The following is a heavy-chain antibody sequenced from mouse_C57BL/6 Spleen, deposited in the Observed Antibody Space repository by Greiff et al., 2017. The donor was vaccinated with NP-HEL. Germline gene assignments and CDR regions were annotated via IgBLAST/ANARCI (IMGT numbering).Heavy chain of an antibody. Sequence: QVQLKQPGAELVRPGSSVKLSCKASGYTFTSYWMHWVKQRPIQGLEWIGNIDPSDSETHYNQKFKDKATLTVDKSSSTAYMQLSSLTSEDSAVYYCARGGHYYGSSYDWYFDVWGTGTTVTVSS. CDR1: GYTFTSYW. V-gene: IGHV1-52*01. D-gene: IGHD1-1*01. J-gene: IGHJ1*03. CDR2: IDPSDSET. CDR3: ARGGHYYGSSYDWYFDV.